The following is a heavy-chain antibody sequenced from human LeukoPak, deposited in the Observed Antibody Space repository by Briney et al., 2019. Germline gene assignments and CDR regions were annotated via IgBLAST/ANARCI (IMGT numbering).Heavy chain of an antibody. Sequence: GGSLRLSCAASGFTFSSYAMSWVRQAPGKGLEWVSAISGSGGSTYYADSVKGRFTISRDNSKNTLYLQMNSLRAEDTAVYYCAKVWGYCSGGSCDYWGQGTLVTASS. V-gene: IGHV3-23*01. D-gene: IGHD2-15*01. CDR1: GFTFSSYA. CDR2: ISGSGGST. CDR3: AKVWGYCSGGSCDY. J-gene: IGHJ4*02.